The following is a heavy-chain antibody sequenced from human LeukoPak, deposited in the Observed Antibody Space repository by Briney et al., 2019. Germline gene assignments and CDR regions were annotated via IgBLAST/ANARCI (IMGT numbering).Heavy chain of an antibody. CDR2: ISGSGGST. Sequence: GGSLRLSCAASGFTFSSYAMSWVRQAPGKGLEWVSAISGSGGSTYYADSVKGRFTISRDNSKNTLYLQMNSLRAEDTAVYYCAKDKTGYCSGGSCFLFDYWGQGTLVTVSS. CDR3: AKDKTGYCSGGSCFLFDY. V-gene: IGHV3-23*01. J-gene: IGHJ4*02. D-gene: IGHD2-15*01. CDR1: GFTFSSYA.